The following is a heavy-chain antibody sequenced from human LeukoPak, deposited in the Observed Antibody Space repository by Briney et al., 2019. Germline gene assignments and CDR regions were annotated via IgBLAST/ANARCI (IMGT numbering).Heavy chain of an antibody. V-gene: IGHV3-21*01. D-gene: IGHD3-10*01. Sequence: GGSLRLSCAASGFTFSSYSMNWVRQAPGKGLEWVSSISSSSSYIYYADSVKGRFTISRDNAKNSLYLQMNSLRAEDTAVYYCAESPGELWGYYYMDVWGKGTTVTVSS. J-gene: IGHJ6*03. CDR3: AESPGELWGYYYMDV. CDR2: ISSSSSYI. CDR1: GFTFSSYS.